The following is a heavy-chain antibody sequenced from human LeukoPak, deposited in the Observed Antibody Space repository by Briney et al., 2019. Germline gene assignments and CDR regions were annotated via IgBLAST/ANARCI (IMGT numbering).Heavy chain of an antibody. CDR1: GFTFSNAW. CDR3: TTVTLIFYLTGYHPLDY. V-gene: IGHV3-15*01. Sequence: PGGSLRLSCAASGFTFSNAWMSWVRQAPGKGLEWVGRIKSNTDGGTTDYAAPVKGRFTISRDDSKNTLYLQMNSLKTEDTAVYYCTTVTLIFYLTGYHPLDYWGQGTLVTVSS. D-gene: IGHD3-9*01. CDR2: IKSNTDGGTT. J-gene: IGHJ4*02.